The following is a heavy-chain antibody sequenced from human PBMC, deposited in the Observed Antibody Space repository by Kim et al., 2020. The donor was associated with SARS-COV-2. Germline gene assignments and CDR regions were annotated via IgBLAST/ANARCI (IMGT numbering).Heavy chain of an antibody. CDR2: AGNGNT. J-gene: IGHJ6*02. Sequence: AGNGNTKYSQKFQGRVTITRDTSASTAYMELSSLRSEDTAVYYCANLMDVWGQGTTVTVSS. V-gene: IGHV1-3*01. CDR3: ANLMDV.